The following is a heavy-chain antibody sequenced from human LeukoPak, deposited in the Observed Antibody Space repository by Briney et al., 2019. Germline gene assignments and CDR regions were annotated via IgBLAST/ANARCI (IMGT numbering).Heavy chain of an antibody. CDR1: GGSISSGGYR. Sequence: PSETLPLTCTVSGGSISSGGYRWTWIRQPPGKGLEWIGEINHSGSTNYNPSLKSRVTISVDTSKNQFSLKLSSVTAADTAVYYCARESVTSDYWGQGTLVTVSS. J-gene: IGHJ4*02. CDR2: INHSGST. CDR3: ARESVTSDY. V-gene: IGHV4-39*07. D-gene: IGHD4-17*01.